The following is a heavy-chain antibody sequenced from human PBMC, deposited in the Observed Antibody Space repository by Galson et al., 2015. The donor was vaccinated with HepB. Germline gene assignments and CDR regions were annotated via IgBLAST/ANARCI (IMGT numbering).Heavy chain of an antibody. CDR1: KDSFTSSS. Sequence: SVKVSCKAAKDSFTSSSINWVRQAPGQGLEWMGWISANSGNTKYAQNLQGRVTLTRDTSTSTAYLELRSLRSDDTAAYYCARDRDYRFDYWGQGTLVTVSS. CDR3: ARDRDYRFDY. V-gene: IGHV1-18*04. D-gene: IGHD4/OR15-4a*01. J-gene: IGHJ4*02. CDR2: ISANSGNT.